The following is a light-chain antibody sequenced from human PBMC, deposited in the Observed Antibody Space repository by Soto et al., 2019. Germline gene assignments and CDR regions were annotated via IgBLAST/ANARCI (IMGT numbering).Light chain of an antibody. Sequence: EIVLTQSPATLSVSLGHSATLSCRASQSVSLSLAWYQMRPGQPPRLLIYRASTRATGVPARFSGSGSGTDFTLTISRLEPEDFAVYYCQQYGTSPPLTFGQGTKVDIK. CDR1: QSVSLS. CDR2: RAS. J-gene: IGKJ1*01. CDR3: QQYGTSPPLT. V-gene: IGKV3-20*01.